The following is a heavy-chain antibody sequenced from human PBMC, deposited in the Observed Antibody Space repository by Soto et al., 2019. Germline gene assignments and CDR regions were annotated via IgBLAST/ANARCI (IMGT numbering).Heavy chain of an antibody. CDR3: ARVRSSPYVGDWFDP. Sequence: PSETLSLTCTVSGGSISSYYWSWIRQPPGKGLEWIGYIYYSGSTNYNPSLKSRVTISVDTSKNQFSLKLSSVTAADTAVYYCARVRSSPYVGDWFDPWGQGTLVTVSS. V-gene: IGHV4-59*01. CDR1: GGSISSYY. J-gene: IGHJ5*02. D-gene: IGHD1-26*01. CDR2: IYYSGST.